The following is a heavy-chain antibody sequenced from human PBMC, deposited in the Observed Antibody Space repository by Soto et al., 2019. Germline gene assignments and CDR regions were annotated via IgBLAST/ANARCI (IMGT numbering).Heavy chain of an antibody. V-gene: IGHV4-59*08. CDR2: VYSNGGT. CDR3: ARVTEYIYGSHLAY. Sequence: PSETLSLTCTVSGGFIGSYHWSCFRLPPGKGLEWIGYVYSNGGTSYNPSLKSRITISIDASKSKFSLKVNSVTAADTAVYYCARVTEYIYGSHLAYWGKGTLVTVP. CDR1: GGFIGSYH. J-gene: IGHJ4*02. D-gene: IGHD5-18*01.